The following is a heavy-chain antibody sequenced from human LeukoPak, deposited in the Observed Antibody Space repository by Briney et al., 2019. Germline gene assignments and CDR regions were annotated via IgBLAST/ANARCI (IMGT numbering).Heavy chain of an antibody. D-gene: IGHD6-13*01. CDR2: ISTYNGNT. Sequence: ASVKVSCKASGYTFTGYGIIWVRQAPGQGLEWMGWISTYNGNTNYAQKLQGRVTMTTDTSTSTAYMELRSLRSDDTAVYYCARSSIIAAAGPYYFDYWGQGTLVTVSS. CDR3: ARSSIIAAAGPYYFDY. CDR1: GYTFTGYG. V-gene: IGHV1-18*01. J-gene: IGHJ4*02.